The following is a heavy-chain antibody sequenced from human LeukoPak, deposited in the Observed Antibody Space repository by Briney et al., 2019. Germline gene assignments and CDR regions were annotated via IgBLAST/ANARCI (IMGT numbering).Heavy chain of an antibody. D-gene: IGHD3-10*01. V-gene: IGHV1-8*01. CDR3: ARGLRSGGLLWFREFMPPGIGHNYYYYYMDA. J-gene: IGHJ6*03. CDR2: MNPNSGNT. CDR1: GYTFTSYD. Sequence: ASVKVSCKASGYTFTSYDINWVRQATGQGLEWMGWMNPNSGNTGYTQKFQGRVTMTRNTSISTVYMELSSLRSEDTAVYYCARGLRSGGLLWFREFMPPGIGHNYYYYYMDAWGKGTTVTVSS.